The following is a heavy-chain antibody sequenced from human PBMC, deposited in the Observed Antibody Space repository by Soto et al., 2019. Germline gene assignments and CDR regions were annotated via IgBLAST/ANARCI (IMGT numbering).Heavy chain of an antibody. J-gene: IGHJ4*02. V-gene: IGHV1-24*01. Sequence: GAPVKVSCKVSGYTLTELSMHWVRQAPGKGLEWMGGFDPEDGETIYAQKFQGRVTMTEDTSTDTAYMELSSLRSEDTAVYYCATDLLSAISSGYWGQGTLVTVSS. CDR1: GYTLTELS. CDR3: ATDLLSAISSGY. D-gene: IGHD6-25*01. CDR2: FDPEDGET.